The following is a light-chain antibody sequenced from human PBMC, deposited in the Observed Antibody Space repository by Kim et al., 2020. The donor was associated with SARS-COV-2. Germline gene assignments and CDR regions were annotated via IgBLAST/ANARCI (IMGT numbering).Light chain of an antibody. J-gene: IGKJ1*01. V-gene: IGKV1-5*02. CDR2: EDS. Sequence: GDRVPIICRASQSMSISFAWYQQKPGKAPILLIYEDSSLPSGVPSRFSGSGSGTEFTITISSLQPAVFVTYYCHHYDVYSGTFGQGTKVDIK. CDR1: QSMSIS. CDR3: HHYDVYSGT.